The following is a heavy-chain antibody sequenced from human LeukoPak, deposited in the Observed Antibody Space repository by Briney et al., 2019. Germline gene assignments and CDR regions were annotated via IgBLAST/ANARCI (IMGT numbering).Heavy chain of an antibody. CDR1: RFTVRTNY. D-gene: IGHD3-3*01. CDR2: ISGSGGFT. Sequence: GGSLRLSCAAPRFTVRTNYMSWVRQTPGRGLEGVSGISGSGGFTYYADSVKGRFTISRDNSKNALYLQMNSLRAEDTAVYYCAKEGRSGDPYFDYWGQGTLLTVSS. J-gene: IGHJ4*02. CDR3: AKEGRSGDPYFDY. V-gene: IGHV3-23*01.